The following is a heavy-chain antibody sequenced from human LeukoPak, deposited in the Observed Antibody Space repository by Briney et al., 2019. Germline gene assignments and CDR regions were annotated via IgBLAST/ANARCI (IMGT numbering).Heavy chain of an antibody. CDR2: SYHSVST. J-gene: IGHJ4*02. Sequence: KPSETLSVTCTVASGSVSSISYYWSWIRQPPGKGLEWIGYSYHSVSTNYNPSLKSRVTISVDTSRNQFSLKLTSVTAADTAVYYCARGYCSGGSCYSVPFDYWGQGTLVTVSS. CDR1: SGSVSSISYY. D-gene: IGHD2-15*01. V-gene: IGHV4-61*01. CDR3: ARGYCSGGSCYSVPFDY.